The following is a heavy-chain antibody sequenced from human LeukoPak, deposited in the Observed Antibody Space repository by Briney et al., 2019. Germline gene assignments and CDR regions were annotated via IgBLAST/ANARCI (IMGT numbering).Heavy chain of an antibody. D-gene: IGHD3-3*01. V-gene: IGHV3-9*01. CDR2: IIWNSGSI. Sequence: GGSLRLSFAASGFTFDDYAVHWVRQAPGKGLEWVSGIIWNSGSIDYADSVKGRFTISRDNAKNSLYLQMNSLRAEDTALYYCAKGGRFHNWFDPWGQGTLVTVSS. CDR1: GFTFDDYA. CDR3: AKGGRFHNWFDP. J-gene: IGHJ5*02.